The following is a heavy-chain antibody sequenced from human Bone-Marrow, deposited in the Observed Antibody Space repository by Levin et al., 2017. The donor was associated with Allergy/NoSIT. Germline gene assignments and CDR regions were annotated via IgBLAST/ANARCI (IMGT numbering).Heavy chain of an antibody. CDR1: GFTFSSYA. V-gene: IGHV3-23*01. CDR3: AKEAMSTPYQLPDY. Sequence: GESLKISCAASGFTFSSYAMSWVRQAPGKGLEWVSAISGSGGSTYYADSVKGRFTISRDNSKNTLYLQMNSLRAEDTAVYYCAKEAMSTPYQLPDYWGQGTLVTVSS. J-gene: IGHJ4*02. D-gene: IGHD2-2*01. CDR2: ISGSGGST.